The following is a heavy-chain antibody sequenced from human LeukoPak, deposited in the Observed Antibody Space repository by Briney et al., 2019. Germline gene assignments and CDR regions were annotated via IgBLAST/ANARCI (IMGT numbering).Heavy chain of an antibody. CDR2: INHSGST. CDR1: GGSFSGYY. V-gene: IGHV4-34*01. J-gene: IGHJ4*02. CDR3: ARGGLIPHDYGDPFDY. Sequence: SETLSLTCAVYGGSFSGYYWSWIRQPPGKGPEWIGEINHSGSTNYNPSLKSRVTISVDTSKNQFSLKLSSVTAADTAVYYCARGGLIPHDYGDPFDYWGQGTLVTVSS. D-gene: IGHD4-17*01.